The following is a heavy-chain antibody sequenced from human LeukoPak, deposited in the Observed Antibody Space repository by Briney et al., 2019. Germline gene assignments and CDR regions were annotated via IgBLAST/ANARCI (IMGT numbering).Heavy chain of an antibody. CDR1: GFTFSNYW. V-gene: IGHV3-7*01. CDR3: ARSGLDY. J-gene: IGHJ4*02. CDR2: IKQDGSEK. D-gene: IGHD6-25*01. Sequence: GGSLRLSCAASGFTFSNYWMSWVRRAPGKGLEWVANIKQDGSEKYYVDSVKGRFTISRDNAKNSLYLQMNSLRAEDTAVYYCARSGLDYWGQGTLVTVSS.